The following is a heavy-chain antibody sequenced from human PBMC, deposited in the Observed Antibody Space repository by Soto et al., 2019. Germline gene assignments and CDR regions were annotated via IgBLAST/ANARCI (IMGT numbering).Heavy chain of an antibody. Sequence: GSGPTLVNPTETLTLTCTVSGFSLTTGKMGVSWIRQPPGKALEWLAHIFSDNERSYSTSLQGRLTISKDTSGSQVVLSITNVDPVDTATYYCARMNVDSYQFYYAMDVWGQGTTVTVSS. V-gene: IGHV2-26*01. D-gene: IGHD4-17*01. CDR3: ARMNVDSYQFYYAMDV. CDR2: IFSDNER. J-gene: IGHJ6*02. CDR1: GFSLTTGKMG.